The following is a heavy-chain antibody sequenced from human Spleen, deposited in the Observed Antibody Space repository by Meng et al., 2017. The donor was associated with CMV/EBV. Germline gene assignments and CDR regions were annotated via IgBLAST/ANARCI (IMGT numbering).Heavy chain of an antibody. V-gene: IGHV1-69*06. CDR3: ARDLVAAAGTYDY. CDR1: GVTFKKYS. Sequence: SVKVSCKASGVTFKKYSFHRVRQAPGQGLEWMGVIIPLSDAVNYAQKFQGRVTITADKSTSTAYMELSSLRSEDTAVYYCARDLVAAAGTYDYWGQGTLVTVSS. D-gene: IGHD6-13*01. J-gene: IGHJ4*02. CDR2: IIPLSDAV.